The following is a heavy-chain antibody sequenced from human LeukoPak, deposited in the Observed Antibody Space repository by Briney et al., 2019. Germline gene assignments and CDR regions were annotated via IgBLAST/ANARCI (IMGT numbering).Heavy chain of an antibody. J-gene: IGHJ4*02. D-gene: IGHD3-22*01. CDR2: ISAYSGNT. CDR1: GYTFTSYG. V-gene: IGHV1-18*01. CDR3: ARTPEYYYDSSGYYPYYFDY. Sequence: ASVKVSCKASGYTFTSYGISWVRQAPGQGLEWMGWISAYSGNTNYAQKLQGRVTMTTDTSTSTAYMELRSLRSDDTAVYYCARTPEYYYDSSGYYPYYFDYWGQGTLVTVSS.